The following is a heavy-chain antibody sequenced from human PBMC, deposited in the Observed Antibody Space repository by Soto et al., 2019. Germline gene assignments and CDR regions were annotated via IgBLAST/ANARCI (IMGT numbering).Heavy chain of an antibody. Sequence: QVQLVESGGGVVQPGRSLRLSCEASGFTFSSRGMHWVRQAQGKGLEWVAFIWSHGSGQYYADSVRGRFTISRDNSRNTLYLQMNSLRADDTAVYYCATDLGMPSGGRWYSTFFEDWGQGTLVTVSP. CDR2: IWSHGSGQ. CDR1: GFTFSSRG. D-gene: IGHD2-15*01. V-gene: IGHV3-33*01. CDR3: ATDLGMPSGGRWYSTFFED. J-gene: IGHJ4*02.